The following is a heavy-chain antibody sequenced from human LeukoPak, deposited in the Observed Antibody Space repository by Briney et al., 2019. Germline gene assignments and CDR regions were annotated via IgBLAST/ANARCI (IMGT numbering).Heavy chain of an antibody. Sequence: GASVKVSCKASGGTFSSYAISWVRQAPGQGLEWMGGIIPIFGTANYAQKFQGRVTITADKSTSTAYMELSSLRSEDTAVYYCARDRGLATSDWYSALRYFDLWGRGTLVTVSS. J-gene: IGHJ2*01. CDR1: GGTFSSYA. V-gene: IGHV1-69*06. CDR2: IIPIFGTA. CDR3: ARDRGLATSDWYSALRYFDL. D-gene: IGHD2-21*02.